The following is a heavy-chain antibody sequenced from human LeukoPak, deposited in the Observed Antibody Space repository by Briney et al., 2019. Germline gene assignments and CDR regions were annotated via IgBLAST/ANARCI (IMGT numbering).Heavy chain of an antibody. CDR2: ISYDGSNK. V-gene: IGHV3-30*18. CDR3: AKGRKAREGYFDY. Sequence: GGSLRLSCAASGFTFSSYGMHWVRQAPGKGLEWVAVISYDGSNKYYADSVKSRFTISRDNSKNTLYLQMNSLRAEDTAVYYCAKGRKAREGYFDYWGQGTLVTVSS. CDR1: GFTFSSYG. J-gene: IGHJ4*02. D-gene: IGHD1-14*01.